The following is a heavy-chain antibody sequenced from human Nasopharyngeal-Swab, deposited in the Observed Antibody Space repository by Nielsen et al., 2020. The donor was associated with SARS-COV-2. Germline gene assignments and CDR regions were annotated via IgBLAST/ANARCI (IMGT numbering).Heavy chain of an antibody. Sequence: GESLKISCSASGFTFSSYAMHWVRQAPGKGLEYVSAISSNGGSTYYADSVKGRFTISRDNSKNTLYLQMSSLRAEDTAVYYCARAIYCSSTSCFGFDYWGQGTLVTVSS. CDR1: GFTFSSYA. J-gene: IGHJ4*02. V-gene: IGHV3-64D*06. D-gene: IGHD2-2*01. CDR2: ISSNGGST. CDR3: ARAIYCSSTSCFGFDY.